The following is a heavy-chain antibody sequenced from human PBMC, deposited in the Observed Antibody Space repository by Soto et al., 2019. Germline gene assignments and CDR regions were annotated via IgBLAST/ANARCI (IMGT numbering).Heavy chain of an antibody. Sequence: EVELATSGGGVAQPGRSLRLTCAGSGFRFDDYVMYWVRQAPGKGLEWVAGISWNSNRVAYGESVEGRFTIARDNAKKSVFLQMDSLRGEDTALYFCARGNYISSWSPGYMDVWDTGVTVTVSS. D-gene: IGHD6-13*01. CDR3: ARGNYISSWSPGYMDV. CDR1: GFRFDDYV. J-gene: IGHJ6*03. CDR2: ISWNSNRV. V-gene: IGHV3-9*01.